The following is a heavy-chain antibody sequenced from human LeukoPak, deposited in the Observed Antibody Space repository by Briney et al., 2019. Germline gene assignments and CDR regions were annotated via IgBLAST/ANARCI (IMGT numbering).Heavy chain of an antibody. V-gene: IGHV1-46*01. Sequence: GASVKVSCKASGYSFTNYYMHWVRQAPGQGLEWMGMINPSGGSTTYAQKFQGRVTMTRDMSTSTVYMELSSLTSEDTAVYYRARTRGYYLDYWGQGTLVTVSS. J-gene: IGHJ4*02. CDR1: GYSFTNYY. CDR3: ARTRGYYLDY. CDR2: INPSGGST.